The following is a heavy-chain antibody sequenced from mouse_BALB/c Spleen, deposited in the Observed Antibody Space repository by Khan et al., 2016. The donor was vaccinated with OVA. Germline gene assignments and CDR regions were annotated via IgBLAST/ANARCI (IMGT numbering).Heavy chain of an antibody. Sequence: EVELVESGGDLVKPGGSLKLSCAASGFTFSSYGMSWVRQTPDKRLEWVATISSGGTYTYYPDSVKGRFTISRDNAKNTLYLQMSSLKSEDTAKXYSARAYYGNREAMDYWGQGTSVTVSS. CDR2: ISSGGTYT. D-gene: IGHD2-10*01. V-gene: IGHV5-6*01. CDR1: GFTFSSYG. CDR3: ARAYYGNREAMDY. J-gene: IGHJ4*01.